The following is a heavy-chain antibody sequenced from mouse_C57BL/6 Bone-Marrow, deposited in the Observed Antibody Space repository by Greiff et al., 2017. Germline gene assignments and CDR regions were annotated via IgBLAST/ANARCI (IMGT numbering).Heavy chain of an antibody. Sequence: QVQLQQSGAELVRPGASVTLSCKASGYTFTDYEMHWVKQTPVHGLEWIGAIDPETGGTAYNQKFKGKAILTADKSSSTAYMELRSLTSEDSAVXYCTKSIYYDYDAWFAYWGQGTLVTVSA. J-gene: IGHJ3*01. CDR2: IDPETGGT. D-gene: IGHD2-4*01. V-gene: IGHV1-15*01. CDR3: TKSIYYDYDAWFAY. CDR1: GYTFTDYE.